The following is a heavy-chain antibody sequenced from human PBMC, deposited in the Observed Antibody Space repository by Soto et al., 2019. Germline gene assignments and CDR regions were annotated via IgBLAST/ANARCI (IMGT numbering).Heavy chain of an antibody. V-gene: IGHV1-3*01. CDR2: INAGNGNT. CDR3: AFLGTYYFENRDNYLAF. J-gene: IGHJ4*02. CDR1: GYTLTRYS. Sequence: ASVKVSCKASGYTLTRYSIHWVRQAPGQRLEWMGWINAGNGNTKFSQKFQGRVTITRDTSASTAYMELRGLRSEDTAVYFCAFLGTYYFENRDNYLAFWVKGTLVPVSS. D-gene: IGHD3-22*01.